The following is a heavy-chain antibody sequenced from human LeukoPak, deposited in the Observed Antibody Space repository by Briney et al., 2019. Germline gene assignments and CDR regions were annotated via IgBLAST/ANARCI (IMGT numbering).Heavy chain of an antibody. CDR3: ARDPWYYYDSSGYYYYYGMDV. CDR2: ISAYNGNT. D-gene: IGHD3-22*01. V-gene: IGHV1-18*04. CDR1: GYTFTGYY. J-gene: IGHJ6*02. Sequence: SVNVSCKASGYTFTGYYMHWVRQAPGLGLEWMGWISAYNGNTNYAQTLQGRVTMTTDTSTSTAYMELRSLRSDDTAVYYCARDPWYYYDSSGYYYYYGMDVWGQGTTVTVSS.